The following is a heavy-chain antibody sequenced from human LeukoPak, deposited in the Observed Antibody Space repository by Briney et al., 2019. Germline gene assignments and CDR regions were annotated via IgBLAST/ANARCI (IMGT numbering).Heavy chain of an antibody. CDR1: GGTFSSCA. D-gene: IGHD3-9*01. Sequence: SVKVSCKASGGTFSSCAISWVQQAPGQGLEWMGGIIPIFGTANYAQKFQGRVTITADESTSTAYMELSSLRSEDTAVYYCAIPNYDILTGPDLYYFDYWGQGTLVTVSS. CDR3: AIPNYDILTGPDLYYFDY. CDR2: IIPIFGTA. V-gene: IGHV1-69*13. J-gene: IGHJ4*02.